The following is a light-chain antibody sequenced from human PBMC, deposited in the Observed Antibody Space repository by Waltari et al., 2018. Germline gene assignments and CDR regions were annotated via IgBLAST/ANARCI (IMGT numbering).Light chain of an antibody. CDR2: KVS. Sequence: DVVMTQSPLSLPVTLGQPAPISGKSSQSLVHSDGNTSLNWFHQRPGPSPRRLIYKVSNRDSGVPDRFSGSGSGTDFTLKISRVETEDVGVYYCMQSIHWPWTFGQGTKVEIK. CDR3: MQSIHWPWT. J-gene: IGKJ1*01. CDR1: QSLVHSDGNTS. V-gene: IGKV2-30*02.